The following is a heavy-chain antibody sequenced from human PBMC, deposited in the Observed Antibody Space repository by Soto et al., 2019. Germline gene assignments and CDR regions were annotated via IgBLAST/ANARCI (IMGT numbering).Heavy chain of an antibody. CDR1: GGSISSGPYS. Sequence: PSETLSLTCTVSGGSISSGPYSWGWIRQPPGEGLEWIATFHYGESTHYNPSLESRVTVSVDTPQNHFSLKVSSVTVADTAVYYCARLGGFCSSTNCYGYYAMDVWGQGTTVT. CDR3: ARLGGFCSSTNCYGYYAMDV. CDR2: FHYGEST. D-gene: IGHD2-2*01. V-gene: IGHV4-39*02. J-gene: IGHJ6*02.